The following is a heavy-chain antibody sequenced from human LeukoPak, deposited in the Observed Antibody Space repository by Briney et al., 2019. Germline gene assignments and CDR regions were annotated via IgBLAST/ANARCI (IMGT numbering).Heavy chain of an antibody. J-gene: IGHJ4*02. Sequence: SVKVSCKASGGTFSSYAISWVRQAPGQGLEWMGGIIPTFGTANYAQKFQGRVTITADESTSTAYMELSSLRSEDTAVYYCAGGTYYYDSSGYYYGEYNYWGQGTLVTVSS. CDR2: IIPTFGTA. CDR3: AGGTYYYDSSGYYYGEYNY. D-gene: IGHD3-22*01. CDR1: GGTFSSYA. V-gene: IGHV1-69*13.